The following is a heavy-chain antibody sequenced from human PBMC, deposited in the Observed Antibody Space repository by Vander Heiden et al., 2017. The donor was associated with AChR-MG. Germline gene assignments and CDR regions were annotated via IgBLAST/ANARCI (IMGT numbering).Heavy chain of an antibody. V-gene: IGHV3-21*01. CDR1: GFTFSSYS. J-gene: IGHJ3*01. CDR3: ARDRGQSSGWGYTFDL. Sequence: EVQLVESGGGLVKPGGSLRLSCEASGFTFSSYSMTWVRQAPGKGLEWVSSLSGTFRDIYHGDSVKGRFTISRDNTKNSLYLQMNSLRAEDTAVYYCARDRGQSSGWGYTFDLWGQGTMVTVSS. CDR2: LSGTFRDI. D-gene: IGHD6-19*01.